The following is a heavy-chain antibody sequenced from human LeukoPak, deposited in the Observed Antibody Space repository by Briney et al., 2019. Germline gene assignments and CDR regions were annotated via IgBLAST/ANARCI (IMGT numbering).Heavy chain of an antibody. Sequence: GGSLRLSCAASGFTFSSYSMNWVRQAPGKGLEWVSSISSSSGYIYYADSVKGRFTISRDNAKNSLYLQMNSLRAEDTAVYYCARQQLEPHYYYYYMDVWGKGTTVTVSS. V-gene: IGHV3-21*01. D-gene: IGHD6-13*01. CDR2: ISSSSGYI. J-gene: IGHJ6*03. CDR1: GFTFSSYS. CDR3: ARQQLEPHYYYYYMDV.